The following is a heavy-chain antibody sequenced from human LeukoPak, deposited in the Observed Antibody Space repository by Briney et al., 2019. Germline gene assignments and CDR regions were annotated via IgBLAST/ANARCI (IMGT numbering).Heavy chain of an antibody. CDR1: GFGVHTFA. Sequence: PGGSLRLSCAVSGFGVHTFAMSWVRQAPGKGLEWLASITKYDGRLYYADPVRGRFTISRDTSQNELYLQMNSLRVDDSAIYYCAKDHSADGWPTFEYWGRGTLATVSS. CDR2: ITKYDGRL. J-gene: IGHJ4*02. V-gene: IGHV3-23*01. CDR3: AKDHSADGWPTFEY. D-gene: IGHD5-24*01.